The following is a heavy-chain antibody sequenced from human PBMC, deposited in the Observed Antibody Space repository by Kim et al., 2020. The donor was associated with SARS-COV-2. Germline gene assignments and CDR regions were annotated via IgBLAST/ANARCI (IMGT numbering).Heavy chain of an antibody. V-gene: IGHV3-30*18. J-gene: IGHJ6*03. CDR1: GFTFSSYG. CDR2: ISYDGSNK. CDR3: AKGGLVLLWFGEFT. D-gene: IGHD3-10*01. Sequence: GGSLRLSCAASGFTFSSYGMHWVRQAPGKGLEWVAVISYDGSNKYYADSVKGRFTISRDNSKNTLYLQMNSLRAEDTAVYYCAKGGLVLLWFGEFTWGKG.